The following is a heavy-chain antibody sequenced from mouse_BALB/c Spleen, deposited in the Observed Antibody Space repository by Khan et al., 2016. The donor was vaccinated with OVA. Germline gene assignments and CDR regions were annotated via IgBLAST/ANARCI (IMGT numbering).Heavy chain of an antibody. CDR1: GFTFSSFG. CDR3: ARSGGNFHWYFDV. Sequence: EVQLVESGGGLVQPGGSRKLSCAASGFTFSSFGMHWVRQAPKKGLEWVAYISSGRSTIYYVDTVKGRFTISRDNPKNTLFLQMTSLRSEDTARYYCARSGGNFHWYFDVWGAGTSVTVSS. CDR2: ISSGRSTI. J-gene: IGHJ1*01. V-gene: IGHV5-17*02. D-gene: IGHD2-1*01.